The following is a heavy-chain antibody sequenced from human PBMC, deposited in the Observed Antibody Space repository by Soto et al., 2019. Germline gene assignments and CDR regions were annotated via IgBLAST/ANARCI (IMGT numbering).Heavy chain of an antibody. V-gene: IGHV3-21*06. Sequence: PGGSLRLSCVASGFIFSNYNMNWVRQAPGKGLEWVSSISSSSSSIYYMDSVKGRFTISRDNAKSSLYLQMNSLTAEDTAVYYCLRDHYWGQGTLVTVSS. J-gene: IGHJ4*02. CDR3: LRDHY. CDR2: ISSSSSSI. CDR1: GFIFSNYN. D-gene: IGHD3-10*01.